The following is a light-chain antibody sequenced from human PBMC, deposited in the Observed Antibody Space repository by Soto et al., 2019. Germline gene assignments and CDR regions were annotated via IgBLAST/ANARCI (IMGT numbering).Light chain of an antibody. CDR1: SSDIGAYNS. CDR2: DVS. CDR3: SSYTSLTTEV. Sequence: QSVLTQPASVSGSPGQSITISCTGTSSDIGAYNSVSWYQQHPGKAPKLIIYDVSSRPSGISNRFSGSKSGNTASLTISGLQADDDATYYCSSYTSLTTEVFGGGTMLTVL. V-gene: IGLV2-14*03. J-gene: IGLJ3*02.